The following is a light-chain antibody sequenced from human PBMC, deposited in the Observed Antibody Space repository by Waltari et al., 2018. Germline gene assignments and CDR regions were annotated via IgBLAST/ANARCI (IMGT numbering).Light chain of an antibody. CDR3: ATWDDSLRGPV. V-gene: IGLV1-47*01. CDR1: SPTIGRSH. J-gene: IGLJ2*01. CDR2: RNN. Sequence: QSVLTQPPSASGTPGQRVTISCSGSSPTIGRSHGYWYQQLPGTAPKLLIYRNNQRPSAVPDRFSGSKSGTSASLAISGLRSEDEADYYCATWDDSLRGPVFGGGTKLTVL.